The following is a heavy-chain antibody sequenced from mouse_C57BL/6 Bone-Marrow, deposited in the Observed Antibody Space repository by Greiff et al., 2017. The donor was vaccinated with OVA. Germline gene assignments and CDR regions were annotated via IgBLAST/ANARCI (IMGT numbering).Heavy chain of an antibody. D-gene: IGHD2-1*01. CDR1: GYTFTSYW. CDR3: TPGGNLDWYFDV. CDR2: IYPSDSET. Sequence: QVQLKESGAELVRPGSSVKLSCKASGYTFTSYWMDWVKQRPGQGLEWIGNIYPSDSETHYNQKFKDKATLTVDKSSSTAYMELRSLTSEDSAVYYCTPGGNLDWYFDVWGTGTTVTVSS. J-gene: IGHJ1*03. V-gene: IGHV1-61*01.